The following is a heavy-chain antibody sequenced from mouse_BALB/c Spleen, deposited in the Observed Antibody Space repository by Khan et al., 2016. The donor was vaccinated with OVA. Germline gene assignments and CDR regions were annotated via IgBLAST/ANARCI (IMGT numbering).Heavy chain of an antibody. Sequence: EVQLVESGPGLVKPSQSLSLTCTVTGYSITSDYAWNWIRQFPGNKLEWMAYITYSGNTGYNPSLKGRISITRDTSKNQFFLQLNSVTTEDTATYYGARNYVSSYLFFDYWGRGTTLTVSS. V-gene: IGHV3-2*02. CDR2: ITYSGNT. D-gene: IGHD1-1*01. CDR1: GYSITSDYA. J-gene: IGHJ2*01. CDR3: ARNYVSSYLFFDY.